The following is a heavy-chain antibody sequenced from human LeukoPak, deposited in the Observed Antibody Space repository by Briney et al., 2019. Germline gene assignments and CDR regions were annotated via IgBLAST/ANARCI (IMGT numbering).Heavy chain of an antibody. CDR2: ICPGDGST. Sequence: ASVKVSCKASGYSFTSNYIHWVRQAPGQGLEWMGMICPGDGSTSYAQKFQGRVTVTRDTSTSTVHMELSGLRSEDTAVYYCARDQEAFDYWGQGTLVTVSS. V-gene: IGHV1-46*01. CDR1: GYSFTSNY. CDR3: ARDQEAFDY. J-gene: IGHJ4*02.